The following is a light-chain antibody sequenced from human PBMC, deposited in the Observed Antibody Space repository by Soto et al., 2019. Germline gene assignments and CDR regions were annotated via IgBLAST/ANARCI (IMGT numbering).Light chain of an antibody. CDR1: QSISTW. CDR3: QQYNSFSWT. J-gene: IGKJ1*01. Sequence: DIHMSQSPSTLSASVGDSVTITCRASQSISTWLAWYQQKPGKAPKLLIYDASSLEGGVPSRFSGSGSGTEFTLTISGLQPDDFETYYCQQYNSFSWTFGQGTKVDIK. CDR2: DAS. V-gene: IGKV1-5*01.